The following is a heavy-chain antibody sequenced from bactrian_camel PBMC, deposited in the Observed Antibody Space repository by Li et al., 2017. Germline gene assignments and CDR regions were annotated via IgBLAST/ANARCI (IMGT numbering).Heavy chain of an antibody. D-gene: IGHD6*01. Sequence: HVQLVESGGGLVQPGGSLRLSCAASGFTFSSYYVSWVRQAPGKGLEWVSSIYSDGSNTYYADSVKGRFTISRDNAQHTLYLQMDNLKSEDTAMYYCAAEFTSVAGWGCPLHEIPAYNYRGQGTQVTVS. CDR3: AAEFTSVAGWGCPLHEIPAYNY. CDR2: IYSDGSNT. V-gene: IGHV3-2*01. CDR1: GFTFSSYY. J-gene: IGHJ4*01.